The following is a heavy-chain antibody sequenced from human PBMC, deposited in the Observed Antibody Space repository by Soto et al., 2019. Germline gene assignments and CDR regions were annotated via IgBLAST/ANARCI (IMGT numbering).Heavy chain of an antibody. CDR2: FSWNGATT. V-gene: IGHV3-43*01. CDR1: GFTFDDYG. J-gene: IGHJ4*02. Sequence: GGSLRLSCAASGFTFDDYGMHWVRQVPGKGLEWVSFFSWNGATTYYAGSVEGRFTVSSDNHKNSLYLQMDSMRIDDTVLYYFARDSITYDIESPDNWGQGTLVTVST. CDR3: ARDSITYDIESPDN. D-gene: IGHD3-3*01.